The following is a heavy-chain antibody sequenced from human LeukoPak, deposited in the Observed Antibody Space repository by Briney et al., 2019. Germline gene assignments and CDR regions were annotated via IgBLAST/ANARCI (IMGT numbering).Heavy chain of an antibody. Sequence: GASVKVSCKASGYTFTSYDINWVRQATGQGLEWMGWMNPNSGNTGYAQKFQGRVTMTRNTSISTAYMELSSLRSEDTAVYYCARRGYSYGYFYYYYYMDVWGKGTTVTVSS. CDR3: ARRGYSYGYFYYYYYMDV. CDR2: MNPNSGNT. V-gene: IGHV1-8*01. CDR1: GYTFTSYD. D-gene: IGHD5-18*01. J-gene: IGHJ6*03.